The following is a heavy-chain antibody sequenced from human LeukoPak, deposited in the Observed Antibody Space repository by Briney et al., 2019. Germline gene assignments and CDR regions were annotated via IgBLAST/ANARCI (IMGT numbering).Heavy chain of an antibody. CDR1: GGSISSGSYY. CDR2: IYTSGST. D-gene: IGHD3-9*01. CDR3: ARLLSDYDILTGYIIYFDY. V-gene: IGHV4-61*02. Sequence: SQTLSLTCTVSGGSISSGSYYWSWIRQPAGKGLEWIGRIYTSGSTNYNPSLKSRVTISVDTSKNQFSLKLSSVTAADTAVYYCARLLSDYDILTGYIIYFDYWGQGTLVTVSS. J-gene: IGHJ4*02.